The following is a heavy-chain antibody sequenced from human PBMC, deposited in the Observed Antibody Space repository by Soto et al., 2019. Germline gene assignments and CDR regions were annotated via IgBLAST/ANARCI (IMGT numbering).Heavy chain of an antibody. CDR1: GGSISSALYY. CDR3: ARQEGSGSYDNWFDP. V-gene: IGHV4-39*01. CDR2: KFYSGSS. J-gene: IGHJ5*02. D-gene: IGHD3-10*01. Sequence: TSETLSLTCTVSGGSISSALYYWAWTRQPPGKGLEWIGSKFYSGSSYYNPSLKSRVTISVDTSKNQFSLKVTSVTAADTAVYYCARQEGSGSYDNWFDPWGQGTLVTVSS.